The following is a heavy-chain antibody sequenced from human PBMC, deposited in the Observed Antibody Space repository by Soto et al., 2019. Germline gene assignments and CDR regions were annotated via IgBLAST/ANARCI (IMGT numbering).Heavy chain of an antibody. J-gene: IGHJ5*02. V-gene: IGHV4-31*03. CDR2: IYYSGGT. Sequence: QVQLQESGPGLVKPSQTLSLTCTVSGGSISSGGYYWSWIRQHPGKGLEWIGYIYYSGGTYDNPSRKSRVTISVDTSKNQFSLKLSSVTAADTAVYYCARDGGDSSPPGWFDPWGQGTLVTVSS. CDR3: ARDGGDSSPPGWFDP. CDR1: GGSISSGGYY. D-gene: IGHD6-13*01.